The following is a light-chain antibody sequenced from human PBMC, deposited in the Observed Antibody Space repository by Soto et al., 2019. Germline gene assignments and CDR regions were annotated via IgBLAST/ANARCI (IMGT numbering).Light chain of an antibody. V-gene: IGLV2-11*01. CDR1: SSDVGGYNY. Sequence: QSALTQPRSVSGSPGQPVTISCTGTSSDVGGYNYVSWYQQHPGKAPKLMIFDVSKRPSGVPDRFSGSKSGNTASLTISGLQAEDEADYYCCSYAGRWVFGGGPKLTVL. J-gene: IGLJ2*01. CDR2: DVS. CDR3: CSYAGRWV.